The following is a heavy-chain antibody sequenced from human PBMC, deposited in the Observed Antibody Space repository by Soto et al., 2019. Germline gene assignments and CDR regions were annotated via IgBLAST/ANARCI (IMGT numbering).Heavy chain of an antibody. Sequence: SGGSLRLSCAASGFTFSSYAMSWVRQAPGEGLEWVSTISGSGGSAHYAESVKGRFTISRDISKNTLYLQMNSLRAEDTAVYYCAKALFSTGGFFDYWGQGTLVTVSS. CDR3: AKALFSTGGFFDY. J-gene: IGHJ4*02. CDR2: ISGSGGSA. V-gene: IGHV3-23*01. D-gene: IGHD6-25*01. CDR1: GFTFSSYA.